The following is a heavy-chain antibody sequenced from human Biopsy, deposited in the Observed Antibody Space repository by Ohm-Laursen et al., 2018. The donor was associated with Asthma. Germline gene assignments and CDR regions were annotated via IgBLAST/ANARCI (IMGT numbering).Heavy chain of an antibody. Sequence: TLSPTCTVSGGSMSSSSYSWGWIRQPPGKGLEWIGSISYTGNTDIPSLRSRVTLSVDTSKKNFSLKLTFVTAADTAVFYCARHWNWGSFFDYWGQGMLVTVSS. CDR3: ARHWNWGSFFDY. J-gene: IGHJ4*02. CDR2: ISYTGNT. CDR1: GGSMSSSSYS. V-gene: IGHV4-39*01. D-gene: IGHD7-27*01.